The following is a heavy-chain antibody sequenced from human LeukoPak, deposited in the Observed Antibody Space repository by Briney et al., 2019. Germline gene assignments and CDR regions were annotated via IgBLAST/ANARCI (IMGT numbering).Heavy chain of an antibody. D-gene: IGHD6-13*01. CDR3: AREPSYSSSWYTSCDY. V-gene: IGHV3-48*03. CDR2: ISSSGSTI. J-gene: IGHJ4*02. Sequence: GSLRLSCAASGFTFSSYEMNWVRQAPGKGLEWVSYISSSGSTIYYADSVKGRFTISRDNAKNSVYLQMNSLRAEDTAVYYCAREPSYSSSWYTSCDYWGQGTLVTVSS. CDR1: GFTFSSYE.